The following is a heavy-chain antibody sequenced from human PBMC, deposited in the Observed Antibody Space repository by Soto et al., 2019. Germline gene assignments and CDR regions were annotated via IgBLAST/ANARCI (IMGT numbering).Heavy chain of an antibody. CDR2: ISYDGSNK. D-gene: IGHD2-15*01. Sequence: GSMRLPCGASGFTFSSYAIHRVRQATGKGLEWVAVISYDGSNKYYADSVKGRFTISRDNSKNTLYLQMNSLRAEDTAVYYCAREQVYCSGGSCYRFDPWGQGTLVTVSS. V-gene: IGHV3-30-3*01. CDR1: GFTFSSYA. CDR3: AREQVYCSGGSCYRFDP. J-gene: IGHJ5*02.